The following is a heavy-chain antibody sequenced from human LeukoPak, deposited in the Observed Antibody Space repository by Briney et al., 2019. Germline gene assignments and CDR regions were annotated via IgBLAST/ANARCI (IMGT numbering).Heavy chain of an antibody. D-gene: IGHD6-13*01. V-gene: IGHV1-69*05. CDR3: ARARGLIAAAALDY. Sequence: SVKVSCKASGGTFSSYAISWVRQAPGQGLEWMGGIIPIFGTANYARKFQGRVTITTDESTSTAYMELSSLRSEDTAVYYCARARGLIAAAALDYWGQGTLVTVSS. CDR1: GGTFSSYA. J-gene: IGHJ4*02. CDR2: IIPIFGTA.